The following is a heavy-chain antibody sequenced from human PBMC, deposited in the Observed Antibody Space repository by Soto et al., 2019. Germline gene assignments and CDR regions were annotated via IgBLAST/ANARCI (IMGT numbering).Heavy chain of an antibody. CDR3: ARVHPQRITIFGVVTTLFDY. D-gene: IGHD3-3*01. J-gene: IGHJ4*02. CDR2: IYYSGST. Sequence: SETLSLTCTVSGGSISSYYWSWIRQPPGKGLEWIGYIYYSGSTNYNPSLKSRVTISVDTSKNQFSLKLSSVTAADTAVYYCARVHPQRITIFGVVTTLFDYWGQGTLVTVSS. V-gene: IGHV4-59*01. CDR1: GGSISSYY.